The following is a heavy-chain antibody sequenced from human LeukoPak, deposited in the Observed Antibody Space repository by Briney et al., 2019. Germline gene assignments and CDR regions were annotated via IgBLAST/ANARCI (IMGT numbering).Heavy chain of an antibody. V-gene: IGHV4-38-2*02. D-gene: IGHD5-18*01. CDR3: ARVGYSYGDPGYYYYYMNV. CDR1: GYSISSGYY. J-gene: IGHJ6*03. Sequence: SETLSLTCTVSGYSISSGYYWGWIRQPPGKGLEWIGSIHYSGSTYYNPSLKSRVTISVDTSKNQSSLKLSSVTAADTAVYYCARVGYSYGDPGYYYYYMNVWGKGTTVTISS. CDR2: IHYSGST.